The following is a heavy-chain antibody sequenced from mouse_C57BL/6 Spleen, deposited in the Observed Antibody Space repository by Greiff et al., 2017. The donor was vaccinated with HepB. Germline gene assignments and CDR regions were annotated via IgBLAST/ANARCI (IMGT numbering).Heavy chain of an antibody. Sequence: EVHLVESEGGLVQPGRSMKLSCTASGFTFSDYYMAWVRQVPEKGLEWVANINYDGSSTYYLDSLKSRFIISRDNAKNILYLQMSSLKSEDTATYYCARVYGSSYWYFDVWGTGTTVTVSS. CDR1: GFTFSDYY. J-gene: IGHJ1*03. CDR3: ARVYGSSYWYFDV. V-gene: IGHV5-16*01. CDR2: INYDGSST. D-gene: IGHD1-1*01.